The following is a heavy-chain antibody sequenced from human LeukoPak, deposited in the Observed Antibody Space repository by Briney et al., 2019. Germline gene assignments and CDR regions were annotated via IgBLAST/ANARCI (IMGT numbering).Heavy chain of an antibody. CDR1: GGSISSSSYY. J-gene: IGHJ5*02. CDR3: AREKIGYYDGSGRGWFDP. Sequence: TSETLSLTCTVSGGSISSSSYYWGWIRQPPGKGLEWIGSIYYSGSTNYNPSLKSRVTISVDTSKNQFSLKLSSVTAADTAVYYCAREKIGYYDGSGRGWFDPWGQGTLVTVSS. D-gene: IGHD3-22*01. V-gene: IGHV4-39*07. CDR2: IYYSGST.